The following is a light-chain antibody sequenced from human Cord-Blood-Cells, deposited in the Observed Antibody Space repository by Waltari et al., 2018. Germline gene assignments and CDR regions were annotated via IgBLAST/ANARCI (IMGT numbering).Light chain of an antibody. V-gene: IGKV3-11*01. CDR1: QSVSSY. Sequence: EIVLTQSPATLSFSPGERPHPSCSASQSVSSYLAWYQQKPGQAPRLLIYDASNRATGIPARFSGSGSGTDFTLTISSLEPEDFAVYYCQQRSNWPITFGQGTRLEIK. CDR2: DAS. J-gene: IGKJ5*01. CDR3: QQRSNWPIT.